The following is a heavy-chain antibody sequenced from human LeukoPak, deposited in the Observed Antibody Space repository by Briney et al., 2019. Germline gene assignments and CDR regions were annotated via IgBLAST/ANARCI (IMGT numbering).Heavy chain of an antibody. CDR1: GGSISSYY. Sequence: ETLSLTCTVSGGSISSYYWSWIRQPPGKGLEWIGYIYTSGSTNYNPSLKSRVTISVDTSKNQFSLKLSSVTAADTAVYYCAGFSWFYAFDIWGQETMVTVSS. D-gene: IGHD3-10*01. J-gene: IGHJ3*02. V-gene: IGHV4-4*09. CDR3: AGFSWFYAFDI. CDR2: IYTSGST.